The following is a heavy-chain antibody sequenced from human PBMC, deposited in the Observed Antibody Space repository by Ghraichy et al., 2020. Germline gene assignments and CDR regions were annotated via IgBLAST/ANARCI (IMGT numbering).Heavy chain of an antibody. CDR3: ARVRRVGATKYYYYYMDV. Sequence: SETLSLTCTVSGGSISSYYWSWIRQPPGKGLEWIGYIYYSGSTNYNPSLKSRVTISVDTSKNQFSLKLSSVTAADTAVYYCARVRRVGATKYYYYYMDVWGKGTTVTVSS. D-gene: IGHD1-26*01. CDR2: IYYSGST. V-gene: IGHV4-59*01. J-gene: IGHJ6*03. CDR1: GGSISSYY.